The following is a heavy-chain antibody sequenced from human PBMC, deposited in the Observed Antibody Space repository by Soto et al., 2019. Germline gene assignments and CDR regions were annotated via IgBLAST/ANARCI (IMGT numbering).Heavy chain of an antibody. J-gene: IGHJ4*02. V-gene: IGHV3-33*01. CDR1: GFTFSSYG. D-gene: IGHD3-10*01. CDR3: ARVFFLSDYYGSGDYFDY. Sequence: QVQLVESGGGVVQPGRSLRLSCAASGFTFSSYGMHWVRQAPGKGLEWVAVIWYDGSNKYYADSVKGRFTISRDNSKNTLYLQMNSLRAEDTAVYYCARVFFLSDYYGSGDYFDYWGQGTLVTVSS. CDR2: IWYDGSNK.